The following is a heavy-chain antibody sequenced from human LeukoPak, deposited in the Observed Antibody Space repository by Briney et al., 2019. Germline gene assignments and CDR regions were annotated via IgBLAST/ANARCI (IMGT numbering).Heavy chain of an antibody. Sequence: PSETLSLTCAVYGGSFSGYYWSWIRQPPGKGLEWIGYIYYSGSTYYNPSLKSRVTISVDTSKNQFSLKLSSVTAADTAVYYCARVDGTYYYDSSGYSYYFDYWGQGTLVTVSS. CDR3: ARVDGTYYYDSSGYSYYFDY. CDR1: GGSFSGYY. V-gene: IGHV4-34*01. D-gene: IGHD3-22*01. CDR2: IYYSGST. J-gene: IGHJ4*02.